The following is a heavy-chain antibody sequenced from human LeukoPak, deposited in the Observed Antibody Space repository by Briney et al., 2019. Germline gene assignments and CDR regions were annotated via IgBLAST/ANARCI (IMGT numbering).Heavy chain of an antibody. CDR3: ARALQLVVPSVVKPTYYYYGMDV. Sequence: GASVKVSCKASGYTFTTYGISWVGQAPGQGLEWMGWISAYNGNTNYAQKFQDRVTMTTATSTSTVYMELRSLRSDDTAVYYCARALQLVVPSVVKPTYYYYGMDVWGQGTTVAVSS. V-gene: IGHV1-18*01. D-gene: IGHD2-2*01. CDR1: GYTFTTYG. CDR2: ISAYNGNT. J-gene: IGHJ6*02.